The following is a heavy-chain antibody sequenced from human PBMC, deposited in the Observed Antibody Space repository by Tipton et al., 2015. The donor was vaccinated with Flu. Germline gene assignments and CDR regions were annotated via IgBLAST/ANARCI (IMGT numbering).Heavy chain of an antibody. CDR1: GSSISSGNYF. J-gene: IGHJ6*02. D-gene: IGHD6-19*01. CDR2: IHTSGTT. V-gene: IGHV4-61*02. CDR3: ARAESSLWAGHYYGLDV. Sequence: TLSLTCTVSGSSISSGNYFWNWIRQPAGKGLEWIGRIHTSGTTYYKPSLKSRVTISLDTSKNHFSLRLTSVTAADTALYFCARAESSLWAGHYYGLDVWGQGTTVTVSS.